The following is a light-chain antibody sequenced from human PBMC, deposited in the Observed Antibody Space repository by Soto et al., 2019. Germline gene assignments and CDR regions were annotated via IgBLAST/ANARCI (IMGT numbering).Light chain of an antibody. CDR3: QQYNNWPLT. CDR1: QSVAGN. V-gene: IGKV3-15*01. Sequence: EIVMTQSPATLSVSPGERATLSCRASQSVAGNLAWYQQKPGQAPRLLMYGASTRATGIPARFSGSGSGREFTLTISSLQSEGFGVYYCQQYNNWPLTFGGATKVEIK. J-gene: IGKJ4*01. CDR2: GAS.